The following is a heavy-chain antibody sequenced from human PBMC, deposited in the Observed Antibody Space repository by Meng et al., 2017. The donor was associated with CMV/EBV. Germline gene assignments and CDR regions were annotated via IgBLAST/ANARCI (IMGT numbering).Heavy chain of an antibody. V-gene: IGHV3-30*02. CDR3: ARDWDFYDNTGYPIDY. J-gene: IGHJ4*02. D-gene: IGHD3-22*01. CDR1: GFTFSSHV. CDR2: IWYDGSNK. Sequence: GESLKISCAASGFTFSSHVMSWVRQAPGKGLEWVTFIWYDGSNKYYADSVKGRFTTSRDNSRNTLHLQMNSLRAEDTAIYYCARDWDFYDNTGYPIDYWGQGTLVTVSS.